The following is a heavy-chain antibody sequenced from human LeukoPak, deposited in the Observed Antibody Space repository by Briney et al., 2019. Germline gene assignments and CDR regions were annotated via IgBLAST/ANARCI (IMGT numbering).Heavy chain of an antibody. Sequence: SETLSLTCSVWGGSISSYYGIWMRQSAGEGVEGIGRIYSSGSTNYNRSRKSRVTMSVDTSKNQFSLRLTSVTATDTALYYCASTPGSSSWSTYWYFDLWGRGPLVTVSS. CDR3: ASTPGSSSWSTYWYFDL. D-gene: IGHD6-13*01. CDR1: GGSISSYY. V-gene: IGHV4-4*07. CDR2: IYSSGST. J-gene: IGHJ2*01.